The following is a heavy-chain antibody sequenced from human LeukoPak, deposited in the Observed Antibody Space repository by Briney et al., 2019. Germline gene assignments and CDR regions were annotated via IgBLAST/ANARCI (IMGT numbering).Heavy chain of an antibody. D-gene: IGHD3-16*01. Sequence: ASVKVSCKASGFTFTGYYMHWVRQAPGQGLEWMGIINPTGGSTSYAQKFQGRVTMTRDTSTSTVYMELSSLRSEDTAVNYCARGLTFGGVTNDAFDIWGQGTMVTVSS. J-gene: IGHJ3*02. CDR2: INPTGGST. V-gene: IGHV1-46*01. CDR3: ARGLTFGGVTNDAFDI. CDR1: GFTFTGYY.